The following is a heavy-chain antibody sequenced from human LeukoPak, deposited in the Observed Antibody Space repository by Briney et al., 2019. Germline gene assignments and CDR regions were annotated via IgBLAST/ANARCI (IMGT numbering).Heavy chain of an antibody. J-gene: IGHJ4*02. V-gene: IGHV1-46*01. CDR1: GYTFTSYY. CDR2: INPSGGST. CDR3: ARVPASTGYYWVFDY. D-gene: IGHD3-22*01. Sequence: ASVKVSCKASGYTFTSYYMHWVRQAPGQGLEWMGIINPSGGSTSYAQKFQGRVTMTRDTSTSTVYMELSSLRSEDTAVYYCARVPASTGYYWVFDYWGQGTLVTVSS.